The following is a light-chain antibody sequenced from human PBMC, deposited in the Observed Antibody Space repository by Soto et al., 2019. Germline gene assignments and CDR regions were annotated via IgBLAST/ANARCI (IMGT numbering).Light chain of an antibody. J-gene: IGKJ1*01. CDR2: GAS. CDR3: QDSSPSPWP. CDR1: QSVSSSY. V-gene: IGKV3-20*01. Sequence: EIVLTQSPGTLSLSPGERATLSCRASQSVSSSYLAWYQQKPGQAHRLLIYGASSRATGIPDRFSGSWYGTDGTITISSLETEDAEVYDGQDSSPSPWPFGQGTKVDIK.